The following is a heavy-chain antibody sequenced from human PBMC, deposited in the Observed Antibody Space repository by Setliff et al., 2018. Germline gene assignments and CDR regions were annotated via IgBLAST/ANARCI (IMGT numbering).Heavy chain of an antibody. CDR1: GASIRTNTYY. J-gene: IGHJ5*02. V-gene: IGHV4-39*07. Sequence: PSETLSLTCTVSGASIRTNTYYWAWIRQPPGKGLEWIGEIYHSGSTNYNPSLKSRVTISVDTSKNQFSLKLSSVTAADTAVYYCARVLNWFDPWGQGTLVTVSS. D-gene: IGHD1-26*01. CDR2: IYHSGST. CDR3: ARVLNWFDP.